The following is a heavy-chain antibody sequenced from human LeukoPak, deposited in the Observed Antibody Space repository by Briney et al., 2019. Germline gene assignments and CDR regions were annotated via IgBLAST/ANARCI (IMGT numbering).Heavy chain of an antibody. CDR1: GGSISSSSYY. J-gene: IGHJ4*02. CDR3: ARLRHGVGASIDY. Sequence: ASETLSLTCTVSGGSISSSSYYWGWIRQPPGKGLEWIGSIYYSGSTYYNPSLKSRVTISVDTSKNQFSLKLSSVTAADTAVYYCARLRHGVGASIDYWGQGTLVTVSS. V-gene: IGHV4-39*01. CDR2: IYYSGST. D-gene: IGHD1-26*01.